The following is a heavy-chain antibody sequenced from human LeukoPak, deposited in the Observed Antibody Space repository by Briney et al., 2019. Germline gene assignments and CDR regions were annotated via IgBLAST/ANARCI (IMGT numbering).Heavy chain of an antibody. D-gene: IGHD2-2*01. CDR3: ARDQRLDCSSTSCHHNWFDP. J-gene: IGHJ5*02. V-gene: IGHV1-69-2*01. Sequence: ASVKVSCKVSGYTFTDYYMHWVQQAPGKGLEWMGLVDPEDGETIYAEKFQGRVTITADTSTDTAYMELSSLRSEDTAVYYCARDQRLDCSSTSCHHNWFDPWGQGTLVTVSS. CDR1: GYTFTDYY. CDR2: VDPEDGET.